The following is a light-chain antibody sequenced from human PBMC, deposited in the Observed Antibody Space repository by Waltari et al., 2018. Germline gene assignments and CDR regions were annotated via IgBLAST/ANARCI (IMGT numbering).Light chain of an antibody. CDR1: NIGSKS. J-gene: IGLJ3*02. V-gene: IGLV3-21*02. CDR3: QVWDSSSDHWL. CDR2: DDS. Sequence: SYVLTQPPSVSVAPGQTATITCGGDNIGSKSVHWYQKKPGQAPVLVIFDDSDRPSGIPERFSGSNAENTATLSINRVEAGDEADYYCQVWDSSSDHWLFGGGTELTVL.